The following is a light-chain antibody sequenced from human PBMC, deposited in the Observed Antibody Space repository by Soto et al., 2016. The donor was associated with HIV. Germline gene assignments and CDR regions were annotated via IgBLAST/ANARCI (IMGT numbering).Light chain of an antibody. CDR3: QQYESLPYT. CDR1: QTISSF. V-gene: IGKV1-5*03. J-gene: IGKJ2*01. Sequence: DIQMTQSPSTLSASVGDRVTTTCRASQTISSFLAWYQQKPGKAPKLLIYKASSLESGVPSSFSGSGSGTEFSLTIGSLQPDDFATYYCQQYESLPYTFGQGTKVEIK. CDR2: KAS.